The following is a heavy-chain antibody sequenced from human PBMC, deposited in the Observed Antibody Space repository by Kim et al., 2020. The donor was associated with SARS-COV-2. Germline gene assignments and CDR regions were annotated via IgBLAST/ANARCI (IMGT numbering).Heavy chain of an antibody. D-gene: IGHD5-18*01. Sequence: GGSLRLSCKASGFTFSNYWMSWVRQAPGKGLEWVACMKGDGSEKHYVDSVRGRFTISRDNAQNSLYLQMNSLRAEDTAMFYCAYLDTAMVSGGYWGQGAL. CDR2: MKGDGSEK. V-gene: IGHV3-7*01. CDR3: AYLDTAMVSGGY. J-gene: IGHJ4*02. CDR1: GFTFSNYW.